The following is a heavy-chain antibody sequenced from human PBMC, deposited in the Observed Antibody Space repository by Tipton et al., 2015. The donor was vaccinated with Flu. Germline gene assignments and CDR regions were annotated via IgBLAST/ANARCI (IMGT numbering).Heavy chain of an antibody. CDR3: ARPDFTGYSGTCAY. D-gene: IGHD5-12*01. J-gene: IGHJ4*02. CDR2: IGPGGGKV. CDR1: GYAFTNYY. Sequence: QSGPEVKKPGDSVKLSCTASGYAFTNYYIHWIREVPGQGLEWLGEIGPGGGKVLYAQKFQDRFTMTSDTSTSTVFLEMNRLTSDDTAIYYCARPDFTGYSGTCAYWGQRARVTVSP. V-gene: IGHV1-46*01.